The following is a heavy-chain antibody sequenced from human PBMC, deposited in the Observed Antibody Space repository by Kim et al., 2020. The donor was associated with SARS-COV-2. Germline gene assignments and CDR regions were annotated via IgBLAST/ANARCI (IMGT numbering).Heavy chain of an antibody. J-gene: IGHJ3*02. CDR2: IIPIFGTA. CDR1: GGTFSSYA. V-gene: IGHV1-69*13. D-gene: IGHD6-19*01. Sequence: SVKVSCKASGGTFSSYAISWVRQAPGQGLEWMGGIIPIFGTANYAQKFQGRVTITADESTSTAYMELSSLRSEDTAVYYCARGRKAVAETAGPPPVLGWDAFDIWGQGTMVTVSS. CDR3: ARGRKAVAETAGPPPVLGWDAFDI.